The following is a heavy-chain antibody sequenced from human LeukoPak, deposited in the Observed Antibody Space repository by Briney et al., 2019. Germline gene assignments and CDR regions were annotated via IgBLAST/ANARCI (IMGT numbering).Heavy chain of an antibody. Sequence: ASVKVSCKASGGTFSSYAISWVRQAPGQGLEWMGYMNPNSGNTGYAQKFQGRITMTRSTSISTAYMELSSLRSEDTAIYYCARVSLYSGYESDYWGQGTLVTVSS. CDR2: MNPNSGNT. CDR1: GGTFSSYA. J-gene: IGHJ4*02. CDR3: ARVSLYSGYESDY. V-gene: IGHV1-8*02. D-gene: IGHD5-12*01.